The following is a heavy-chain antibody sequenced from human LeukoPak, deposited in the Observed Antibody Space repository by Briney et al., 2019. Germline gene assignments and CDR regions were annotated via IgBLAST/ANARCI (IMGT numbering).Heavy chain of an antibody. CDR1: GYTFTSYG. D-gene: IGHD2-2*01. CDR3: ARAEQYQLLLH. Sequence: GASVKVSCKASGYTFTSYGITWVRQAPGQVLEWMGWISAYNGNTNYAQKLQGRVTMTTDTSTSTAYLDLRSLRSDDTAVYYCARAEQYQLLLHWGQGTLVTVSS. CDR2: ISAYNGNT. V-gene: IGHV1-18*01. J-gene: IGHJ4*02.